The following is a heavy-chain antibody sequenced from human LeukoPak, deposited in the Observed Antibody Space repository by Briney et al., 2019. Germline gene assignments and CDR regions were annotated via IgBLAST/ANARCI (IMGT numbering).Heavy chain of an antibody. J-gene: IGHJ3*02. D-gene: IGHD6-19*01. CDR1: GGAISSGGYY. Sequence: PSQTLSLTCTVSGGAISSGGYYWSWIRQPSGKGLEWVGYIYYSGSTNYNPSLKSRVTISLDTSKNQFSLKLSSVTAADTAVYYCARPYYSGWLFAFGIWGQGTTVTVSS. CDR2: IYYSGST. CDR3: ARPYYSGWLFAFGI. V-gene: IGHV4-61*08.